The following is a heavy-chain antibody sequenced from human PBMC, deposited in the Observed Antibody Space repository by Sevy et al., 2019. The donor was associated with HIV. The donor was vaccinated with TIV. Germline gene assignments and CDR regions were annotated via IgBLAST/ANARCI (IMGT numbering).Heavy chain of an antibody. CDR2: PRNKADSYTT. J-gene: IGHJ4*02. D-gene: IGHD6-13*01. CDR3: ATHAGIAAAGRVFDY. V-gene: IGHV3-72*01. CDR1: GFTFSDHY. Sequence: GGSLRLSCAASGFTFSDHYMEWVRQAPGKGLEWVGHPRNKADSYTTEYAASVKGRFTISRDDSKNSLYLQMNSLKTEDTAVYYCATHAGIAAAGRVFDYWGQGSLVTVSS.